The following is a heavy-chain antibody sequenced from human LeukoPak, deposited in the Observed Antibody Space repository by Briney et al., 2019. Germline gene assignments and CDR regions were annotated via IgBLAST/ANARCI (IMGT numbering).Heavy chain of an antibody. J-gene: IGHJ4*02. Sequence: GGSLRLSCAASGFTFSRDSMNWVRQAPGKGLEWVSYINGGSSPIYYADSVRGRFTISRDNAKNSLYLQMNSLRAEDTAVYYCASGITMVRGSPARHYWGQGTLVTVSS. D-gene: IGHD3-10*01. CDR3: ASGITMVRGSPARHY. CDR2: INGGSSPI. CDR1: GFTFSRDS. V-gene: IGHV3-48*04.